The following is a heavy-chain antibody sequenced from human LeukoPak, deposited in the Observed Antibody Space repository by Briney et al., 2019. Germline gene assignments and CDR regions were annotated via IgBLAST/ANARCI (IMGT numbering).Heavy chain of an antibody. J-gene: IGHJ3*02. CDR1: GYTFTGYY. CDR2: INPNSGGT. CDR3: ATLDSSGYYYVAGGAFDI. Sequence: ASVKVSCKASGYTFTGYYMHCVRQAPGQGLEWMGWINPNSGGTNYAQKFQGRVTMTRDTSISTAYMELSRLRSDDTAVYYRATLDSSGYYYVAGGAFDIWGQGTMVTVSS. D-gene: IGHD3-22*01. V-gene: IGHV1-2*02.